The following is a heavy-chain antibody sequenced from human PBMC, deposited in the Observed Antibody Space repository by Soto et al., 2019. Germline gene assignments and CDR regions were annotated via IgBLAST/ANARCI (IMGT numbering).Heavy chain of an antibody. Sequence: QVQLQESGPGLVKPSETLSLTCTVSGGSISSYYWSWIRQPPGKGLEWIGYIYYSGSTNYNPSLKSRVTIALDTSNNQFSLNLSSVTAADTAVYYCARRYGSCFDYWGQGTLVTVSS. CDR1: GGSISSYY. CDR3: ARRYGSCFDY. CDR2: IYYSGST. V-gene: IGHV4-59*08. J-gene: IGHJ4*02. D-gene: IGHD5-18*01.